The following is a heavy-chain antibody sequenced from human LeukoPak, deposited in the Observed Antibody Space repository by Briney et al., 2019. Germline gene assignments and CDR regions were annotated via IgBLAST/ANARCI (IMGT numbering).Heavy chain of an antibody. V-gene: IGHV1-2*06. CDR1: GYNFPAYF. CDR3: LRVGFTTSWSNLDY. CDR2: INPNGGDT. D-gene: IGHD2-2*01. Sequence: ASVKVSCKAAGYNFPAYFMHWVRQAPGQGLDWMGRINPNGGDTNYAQTFQGRVTMASDTSISTAYMELNIVMSDDTAVYYCLRVGFTTSWSNLDYWGQGTLVTVSS. J-gene: IGHJ4*02.